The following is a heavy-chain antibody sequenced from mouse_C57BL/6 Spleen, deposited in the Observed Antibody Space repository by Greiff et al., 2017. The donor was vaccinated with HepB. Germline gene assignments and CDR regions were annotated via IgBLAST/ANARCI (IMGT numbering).Heavy chain of an antibody. CDR2: INPGSGGT. V-gene: IGHV1-54*01. CDR1: GYAFTNYL. Sequence: QVQLQQSGAELVRPGTSVKVSCKASGYAFTNYLIEWVKQRPGQGLEWIGVINPGSGGTNYNEKFKGKATLTADKSSSTAYMQLSSLPSEDSAVYFCARGLYYYGSSPYWYFDVWGTGTTVTVSS. J-gene: IGHJ1*03. D-gene: IGHD1-1*01. CDR3: ARGLYYYGSSPYWYFDV.